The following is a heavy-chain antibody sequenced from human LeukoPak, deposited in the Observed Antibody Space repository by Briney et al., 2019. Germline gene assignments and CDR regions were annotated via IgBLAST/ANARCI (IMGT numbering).Heavy chain of an antibody. Sequence: GGSLRLSCAASGFTFSSYGMHWVRQAPGKGLEWVAVISYDGSNKYYADSMKGRFTISRDNSKNTLYLQMNSLRAEDTAIYYCARARRSLGYGMDVWGQGTTVTVSS. V-gene: IGHV3-30*03. D-gene: IGHD3-3*01. CDR3: ARARRSLGYGMDV. CDR2: ISYDGSNK. CDR1: GFTFSSYG. J-gene: IGHJ6*02.